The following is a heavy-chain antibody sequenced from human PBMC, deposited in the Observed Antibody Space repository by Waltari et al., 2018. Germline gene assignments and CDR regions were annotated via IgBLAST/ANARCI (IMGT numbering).Heavy chain of an antibody. CDR1: GFSFRRYS. CDR3: VSGGWGFYFDY. V-gene: IGHV3-21*01. J-gene: IGHJ4*02. D-gene: IGHD7-27*01. CDR2: ISSSTTYI. Sequence: EVQLVESGGGLVKPGGSLRLPWGASGFSFRRYSMNWVRQAPGKGLDWVSSISSSTTYIHYADSVKGRFTISRDNAKNSLYLQMNSLRVEDTAVYYCVSGGWGFYFDYWGQGTVVTVSS.